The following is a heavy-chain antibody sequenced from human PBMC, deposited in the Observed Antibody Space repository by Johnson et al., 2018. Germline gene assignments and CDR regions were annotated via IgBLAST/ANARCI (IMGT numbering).Heavy chain of an antibody. V-gene: IGHV3-66*02. J-gene: IGHJ1*01. CDR2: IYSGGRP. CDR3: ARDPYFYDSSAYNPRVD. Sequence: VQLVESGGGLVQPGGSLRLSCAASGFNVTTNYINWVRQAPGKGLEWVSVIYSGGRPYYADSVKGRFTISRDKSKNTLYLQMNSLRVDDTAVYYCARDPYFYDSSAYNPRVDWGQGTLVTVSS. CDR1: GFNVTTNY. D-gene: IGHD3-22*01.